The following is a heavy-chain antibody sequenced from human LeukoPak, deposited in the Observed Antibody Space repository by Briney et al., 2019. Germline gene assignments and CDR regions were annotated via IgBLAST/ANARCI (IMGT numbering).Heavy chain of an antibody. Sequence: PGGSLRLSCAASGFTFENYAMHWVRQAPGKGLEWVSGINWNSDTIKYADSVKGRFTISRDNARGSLYLQMNSLRVDDMALYYCVKSPRGAVWHYFDYWGQGILVTVSS. CDR1: GFTFENYA. CDR3: VKSPRGAVWHYFDY. CDR2: INWNSDTI. D-gene: IGHD3-10*01. V-gene: IGHV3-9*03. J-gene: IGHJ4*02.